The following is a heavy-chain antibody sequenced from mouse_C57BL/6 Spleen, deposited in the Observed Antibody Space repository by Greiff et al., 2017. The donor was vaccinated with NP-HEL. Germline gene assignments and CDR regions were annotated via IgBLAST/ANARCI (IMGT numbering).Heavy chain of an antibody. V-gene: IGHV8-8*01. CDR2: IWWDDAK. D-gene: IGHD1-1*01. CDR1: GFSLSTFGMG. Sequence: QVTLKESGPGILQPSQTLSLTCSFSGFSLSTFGMGVGWIRPPSGQGLEWLAHIWWDDAKYYNPALKSRPPISKDTSKNQVFLKTANVETADTATYYCAGMSNYYGSSYWYFDVWGTGTTVTVSS. J-gene: IGHJ1*03. CDR3: AGMSNYYGSSYWYFDV.